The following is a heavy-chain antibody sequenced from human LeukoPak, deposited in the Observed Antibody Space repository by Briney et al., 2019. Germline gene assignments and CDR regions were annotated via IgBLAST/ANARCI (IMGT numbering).Heavy chain of an antibody. V-gene: IGHV1-2*02. D-gene: IGHD5-18*01. CDR1: GYTLSDYY. CDR2: INPNSGDS. CDR3: AREEQYRNYFDH. J-gene: IGHJ4*02. Sequence: ASVKVSCKASGYTLSDYYIHWVRQAPGQGLEWMGWINPNSGDSNLAQKFQGRVTVTTDTSISTAYVELSRLTSGDTAIYYCAREEQYRNYFDHWGQGTLISVSP.